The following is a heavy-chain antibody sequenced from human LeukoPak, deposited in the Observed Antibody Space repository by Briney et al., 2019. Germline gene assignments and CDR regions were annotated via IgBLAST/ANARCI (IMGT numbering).Heavy chain of an antibody. V-gene: IGHV4-59*11. CDR3: ARDNPIRGGNSLDY. D-gene: IGHD4-23*01. CDR1: GGSISNHY. Sequence: PSETLSLTCTVSGGSISNHYWSWIRQPPGKGLEWIGYIYYSGSTNYNPSLKSRVTISVDTSENQFSLKLSSVTAADTAVYYCARDNPIRGGNSLDYWGQGTLVTVSS. J-gene: IGHJ4*02. CDR2: IYYSGST.